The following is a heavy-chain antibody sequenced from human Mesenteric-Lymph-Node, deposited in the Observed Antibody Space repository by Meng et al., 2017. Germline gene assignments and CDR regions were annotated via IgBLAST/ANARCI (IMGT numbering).Heavy chain of an antibody. D-gene: IGHD3-10*01. CDR1: GFTFDDYG. CDR2: INWNGGST. CDR3: AKDGYGSENSYYFDY. V-gene: IGHV3-20*04. J-gene: IGHJ4*02. Sequence: GESLKISCAASGFTFDDYGMSWVRQAPGKGLEWVSGINWNGGSTGYADSVKGRFTISRDNSKNTLYLQMNSLRAEDTAVYYCAKDGYGSENSYYFDYWGQGTLVTVSS.